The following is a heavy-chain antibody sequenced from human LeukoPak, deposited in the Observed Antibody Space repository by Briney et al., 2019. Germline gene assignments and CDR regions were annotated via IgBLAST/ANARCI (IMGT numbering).Heavy chain of an antibody. V-gene: IGHV3-30*02. CDR1: GFTFSSYG. D-gene: IGHD2-2*02. Sequence: PGGSQRLSCAASGFTFSSYGMHWVRQAPGKGLEWVAFIRYDGSNKYYADSVKGRFTISRDNSMNTLYLQMNSLRAEDTAVYYCASDWGYCSSTSCYIFPYYFDYWGQGTLVTVSS. CDR3: ASDWGYCSSTSCYIFPYYFDY. CDR2: IRYDGSNK. J-gene: IGHJ4*02.